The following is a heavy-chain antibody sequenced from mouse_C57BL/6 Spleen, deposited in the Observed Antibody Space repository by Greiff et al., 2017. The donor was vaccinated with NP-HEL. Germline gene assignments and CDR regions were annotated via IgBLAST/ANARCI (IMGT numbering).Heavy chain of an antibody. J-gene: IGHJ4*01. CDR3: ATVEYYAMDY. V-gene: IGHV1-26*01. D-gene: IGHD1-1*01. CDR1: GYTFTDYY. CDR2: INPNNGGT. Sequence: EVQLQQSGPELVKPGASVKISCKASGYTFTDYYMNWVKQSHGKSLEWIGDINPNNGGTSYNQKFKGKATLTVDKSSSTAYMELRSLTSEDSAVYYCATVEYYAMDYWGQGTSVTVSS.